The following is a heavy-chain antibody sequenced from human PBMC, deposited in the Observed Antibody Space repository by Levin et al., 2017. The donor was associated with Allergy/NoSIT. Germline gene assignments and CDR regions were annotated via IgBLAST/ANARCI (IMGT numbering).Heavy chain of an antibody. CDR1: GFAINSLA. J-gene: IGHJ4*02. CDR2: IGISASNT. CDR3: AKDAPGAGGFDY. Sequence: PGGSLRLSCAASGFAINSLAITWVRQGPGKGLEWVSTIGISASNTDYADSVKGRFTISRDNSKNTVYLQMNSLRAEDTAVYYCAKDAPGAGGFDYWGQGTLVTVSS. D-gene: IGHD1-14*01. V-gene: IGHV3-23*01.